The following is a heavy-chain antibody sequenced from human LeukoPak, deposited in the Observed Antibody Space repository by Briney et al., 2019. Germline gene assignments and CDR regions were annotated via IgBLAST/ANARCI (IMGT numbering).Heavy chain of an antibody. CDR1: GGTFSSYA. CDR3: TRDPSLRGNAFDI. V-gene: IGHV1-69*05. Sequence: SVKVSCKASGGTFSSYAISWVRQAPGQGLEWMGRIIPIFGTANYAQKFQGRVTITTDESTSTAYMELSSLRSEDTAVYYCTRDPSLRGNAFDIWGQGTMVTVSS. D-gene: IGHD3-10*01. CDR2: IIPIFGTA. J-gene: IGHJ3*02.